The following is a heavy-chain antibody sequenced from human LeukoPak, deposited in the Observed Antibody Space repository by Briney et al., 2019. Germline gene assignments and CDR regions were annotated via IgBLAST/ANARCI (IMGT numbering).Heavy chain of an antibody. V-gene: IGHV3-53*01. CDR2: IYSGGST. J-gene: IGHJ6*03. Sequence: GGSLRLCCVASGFIVSSNCMSWVRQAPGKGLEGVSFIYSGGSTYYADSVKGRFTISRDNAKNSLYLQMNSLRAEDTAVYYCAREQGYGDYGYYYYYMDVWGKGTTVTVSS. CDR3: AREQGYGDYGYYYYYMDV. D-gene: IGHD4-17*01. CDR1: GFIVSSNC.